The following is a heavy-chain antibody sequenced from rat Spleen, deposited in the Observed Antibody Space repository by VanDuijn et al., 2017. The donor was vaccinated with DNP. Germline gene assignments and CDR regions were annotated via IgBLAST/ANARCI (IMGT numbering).Heavy chain of an antibody. CDR2: INKDSRTI. J-gene: IGHJ2*01. Sequence: EVKLVESGGGLVQPGRSLKLSCAASGFNFNDYWMGWVRQAPGKGLEWIAEINKDSRTIKDSPSLKDKLIISRDNAQRTLYLQMSKLGSEDTAIYYCVREELGVDYWGQGVMVTVSS. CDR1: GFNFNDYW. CDR3: VREELGVDY. D-gene: IGHD4-3*01. V-gene: IGHV4-2*01.